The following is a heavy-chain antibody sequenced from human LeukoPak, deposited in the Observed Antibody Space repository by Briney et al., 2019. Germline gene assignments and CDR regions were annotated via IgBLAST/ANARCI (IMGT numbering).Heavy chain of an antibody. V-gene: IGHV3-74*01. CDR2: INSDGSTT. CDR3: ARVIYSGWEGELSD. CDR1: GFTFSSYW. Sequence: GGSLRLSCAASGFTFSSYWMHWVRQAPGKGLVWVSRINSDGSTTSYADSVMGRFTICRDNAKNTLYLQMNSLRAEDTAVYYCARVIYSGWEGELSDWGQGTLVTVSS. D-gene: IGHD6-19*01. J-gene: IGHJ4*02.